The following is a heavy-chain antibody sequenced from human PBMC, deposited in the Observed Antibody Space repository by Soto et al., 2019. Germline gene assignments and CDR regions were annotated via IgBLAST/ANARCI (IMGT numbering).Heavy chain of an antibody. CDR2: IYYSGST. D-gene: IGHD2-15*01. CDR3: ARALLGYCSGGSCPNWFDP. V-gene: IGHV4-31*03. Sequence: QVQLQESGPGLVKPSQTLSLTCTVSGGSISSGGYYWSWIRQHPGKGLEWIGYIYYSGSTYYNPYLKSRVTISVDTSKNQFSLKLSSVTAADTAVYYCARALLGYCSGGSCPNWFDPWGQGTLVTVSS. J-gene: IGHJ5*02. CDR1: GGSISSGGYY.